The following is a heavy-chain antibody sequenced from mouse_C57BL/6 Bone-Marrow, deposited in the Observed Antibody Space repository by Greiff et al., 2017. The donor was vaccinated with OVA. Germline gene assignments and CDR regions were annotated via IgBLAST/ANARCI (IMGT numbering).Heavy chain of an antibody. V-gene: IGHV1-15*01. CDR2: IDPETGGT. CDR1: GYTFTDYE. J-gene: IGHJ1*03. Sequence: VKLQESGAELVRPGASVTLSCKASGYTFTDYEMHWVKQTPVHGLEWIGAIDPETGGTAYNQKFKGKAILTADKSSSTAYMELRSLTSEDSAVYYCTRMSIYYGNYYWYFDVWGTGTTVTVSS. CDR3: TRMSIYYGNYYWYFDV. D-gene: IGHD2-1*01.